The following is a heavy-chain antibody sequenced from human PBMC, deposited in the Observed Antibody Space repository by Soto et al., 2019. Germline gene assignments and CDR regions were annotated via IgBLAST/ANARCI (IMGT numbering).Heavy chain of an antibody. CDR1: GFTFSDYA. D-gene: IGHD3-9*01. V-gene: IGHV3-30-3*01. CDR2: ISSDGSNR. Sequence: GGSLRLSCAASGFTFSDYALHWVRQAPGKGLEWVTVISSDGSNRYYADSVKGRFTISRDNSKSTLYLQMNSLRVDDTAVYCCAHLAGLAHTDDFWGQGTPVTVSS. J-gene: IGHJ4*02. CDR3: AHLAGLAHTDDF.